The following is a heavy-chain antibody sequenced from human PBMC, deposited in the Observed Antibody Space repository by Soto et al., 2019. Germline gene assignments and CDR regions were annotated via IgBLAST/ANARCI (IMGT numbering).Heavy chain of an antibody. CDR2: IWYDGSYK. CDR3: ARADTVIGVRVVDV. D-gene: IGHD3-10*01. J-gene: IGHJ6*02. V-gene: IGHV3-33*01. Sequence: QVQLVESGGGVVQPGRSLRLSCAASGFTFSTHGMHWVRQAPGKGLEWVAVIWYDGSYKYYADSVKGRFTISRDNSENTLYLQMNSVRVEDTATYYCARADTVIGVRVVDVWGQGTTVTVSS. CDR1: GFTFSTHG.